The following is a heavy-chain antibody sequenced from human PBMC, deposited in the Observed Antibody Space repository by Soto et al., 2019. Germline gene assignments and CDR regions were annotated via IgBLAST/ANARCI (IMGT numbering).Heavy chain of an antibody. CDR3: AKAKGYCTNGVCYNSYYYYGMDV. Sequence: GSLRPACAASGFTFSSYAMSWVRQAPGKGLEWVSAISGSGGSTYYADSVKGRFTISRDNSKNTLYLQMNSLRAEDTAVYYCAKAKGYCTNGVCYNSYYYYGMDVWGQGTKVTVYS. CDR1: GFTFSSYA. V-gene: IGHV3-23*01. CDR2: ISGSGGST. J-gene: IGHJ6*02. D-gene: IGHD2-8*01.